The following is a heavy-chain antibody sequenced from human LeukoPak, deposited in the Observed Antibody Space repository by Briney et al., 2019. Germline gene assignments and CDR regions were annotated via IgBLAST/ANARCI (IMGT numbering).Heavy chain of an antibody. CDR2: ISGSGGST. CDR1: GFTFSSYA. J-gene: IGHJ4*02. Sequence: GGSLRLSCAASGFTFSSYAMSWVRQAPGKGLEWVSAISGSGGSTYYADSVKGRFTVSRDNSKNTLYLQMNSLRAEDTAVYYCAKIGKTPPGPYSSGWIDYWGQGTLVTVSS. CDR3: AKIGKTPPGPYSSGWIDY. D-gene: IGHD6-19*01. V-gene: IGHV3-23*01.